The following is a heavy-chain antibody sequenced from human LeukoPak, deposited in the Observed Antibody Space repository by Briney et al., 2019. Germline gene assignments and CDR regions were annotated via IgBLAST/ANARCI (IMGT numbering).Heavy chain of an antibody. J-gene: IGHJ6*02. CDR2: IYYSGST. D-gene: IGHD1-26*01. Sequence: SETLSLTCTASGGSISSYYWSWIRQPPGKGLEWIGYIYYSGSTNYSPSLKGRVTISVDTSKNQFSLKLSSVTAADTAVYYCVRASGSCYLVYYYGMDVWGQGTTVTVSS. CDR1: GGSISSYY. V-gene: IGHV4-59*08. CDR3: VRASGSCYLVYYYGMDV.